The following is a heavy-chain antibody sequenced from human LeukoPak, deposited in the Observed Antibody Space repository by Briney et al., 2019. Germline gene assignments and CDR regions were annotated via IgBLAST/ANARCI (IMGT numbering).Heavy chain of an antibody. V-gene: IGHV4-34*01. CDR3: ARVGYSSSSDWFDP. Sequence: SETLSLTCAVYGGSFSGYYWSWIRQPPGKGLEWIGEINHSGSTNYNPSLKCRVTISVDTSKNQFSLKLSSVTAADTAVYYCARVGYSSSSDWFDPWGQGTLVTVSS. CDR2: INHSGST. CDR1: GGSFSGYY. D-gene: IGHD6-6*01. J-gene: IGHJ5*02.